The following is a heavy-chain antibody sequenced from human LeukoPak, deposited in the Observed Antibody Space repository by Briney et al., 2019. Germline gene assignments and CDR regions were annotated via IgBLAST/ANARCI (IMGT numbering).Heavy chain of an antibody. V-gene: IGHV4-30-2*01. Sequence: SQTLSLTCTVSGGSISSGGYYWSWIRQPPGKGLEWIGYIYHSGSTYYNPSLKSRVTIPVDRSKNQFSLKLSSVTAADTAVYYCARGLPAAICPFDPWGQGTLVTVSS. CDR1: GGSISSGGYY. D-gene: IGHD2-2*01. J-gene: IGHJ5*02. CDR2: IYHSGST. CDR3: ARGLPAAICPFDP.